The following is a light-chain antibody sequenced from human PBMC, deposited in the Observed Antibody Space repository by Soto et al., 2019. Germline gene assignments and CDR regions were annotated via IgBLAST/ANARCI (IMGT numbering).Light chain of an antibody. CDR3: QQSYSTPPIT. CDR2: AAS. V-gene: IGKV1-39*01. CDR1: QSITTY. J-gene: IGKJ5*01. Sequence: DIQMTQSPSSLSASVGDRVTITCRASQSITTYLNWYQQKPGRAPKLLIYAASSLQGGVHSGFSGSGSGTDFSLSISGLQPEDFATYYCQQSYSTPPITFGQGTRLDIK.